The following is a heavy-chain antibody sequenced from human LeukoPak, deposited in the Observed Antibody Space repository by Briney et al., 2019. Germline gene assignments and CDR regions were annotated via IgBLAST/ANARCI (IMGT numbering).Heavy chain of an antibody. CDR3: ARDSEAWLEQPNGNDY. V-gene: IGHV3-30*04. CDR1: GFTFSSYA. D-gene: IGHD3-10*01. J-gene: IGHJ4*02. Sequence: QPGGSLRLSCAASGFTFSSYAMHWVRQAPGKGLEWVAVISYDGSNKYYADSVKGRFTISRDNSKNTLYLQMNSLRAEDTAGYYCARDSEAWLEQPNGNDYWGQGTLVTASS. CDR2: ISYDGSNK.